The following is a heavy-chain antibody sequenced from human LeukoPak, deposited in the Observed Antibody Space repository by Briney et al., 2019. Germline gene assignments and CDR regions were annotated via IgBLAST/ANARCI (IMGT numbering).Heavy chain of an antibody. CDR1: GYSFTSYW. V-gene: IGHV5-51*01. CDR2: IYPGDPDT. Sequence: GESLKISCKGSGYSFTSYWIGWMRQMPGKGLEWMGIIYPGDPDTRYSPSFQGQVTISADKSISTAYLQWSSLKASDTAMYYCAAGYSSGWYYPYYFDYWGQGTLVTVSS. J-gene: IGHJ4*02. CDR3: AAGYSSGWYYPYYFDY. D-gene: IGHD6-19*01.